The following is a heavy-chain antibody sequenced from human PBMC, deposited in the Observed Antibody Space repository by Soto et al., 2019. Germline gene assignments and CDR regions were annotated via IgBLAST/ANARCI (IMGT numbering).Heavy chain of an antibody. V-gene: IGHV4-61*01. CDR1: GGSVSSGSYY. D-gene: IGHD3-16*02. Sequence: SETLSLTCTVSGGSVSSGSYYWSWIRQPPGKGLEWIGYIYYSGSTNYNPSLKSRVTISVDTSKNQFSLKLSSVTAADTAVYYCARGPQLVPDDYVWGSYRLGYYGMDVWGQGTTVTVSS. CDR2: IYYSGST. J-gene: IGHJ6*02. CDR3: ARGPQLVPDDYVWGSYRLGYYGMDV.